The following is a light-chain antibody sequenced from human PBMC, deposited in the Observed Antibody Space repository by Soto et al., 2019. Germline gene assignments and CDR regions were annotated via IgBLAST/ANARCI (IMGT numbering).Light chain of an antibody. CDR2: KAS. V-gene: IGKV1-5*03. J-gene: IGKJ1*01. CDR1: QSISSW. Sequence: DIQMTQSPSTLSASVGDRVTITCRASQSISSWLAWYQQKPGKAPNLLIYKASTLESGVPSSFSGSGSATEFTLTISSLQPDDFATYYCQQYYSYPWTFGQGTKVEIK. CDR3: QQYYSYPWT.